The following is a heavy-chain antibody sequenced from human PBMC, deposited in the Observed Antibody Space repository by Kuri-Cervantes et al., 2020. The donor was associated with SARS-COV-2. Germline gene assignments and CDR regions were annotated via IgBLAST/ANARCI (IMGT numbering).Heavy chain of an antibody. D-gene: IGHD4-17*01. Sequence: SETLSLTCTVSGGSISSYYWSWIRQPPGKGLEWIGYIYYSGSTNYNPSLKSRVTISVDTSKNQFSLKLSSVTAADTAVYYCAREILTTVFDHWGQGTLVTVSS. CDR2: IYYSGST. CDR3: AREILTTVFDH. CDR1: GGSISSYY. J-gene: IGHJ4*02. V-gene: IGHV4-59*08.